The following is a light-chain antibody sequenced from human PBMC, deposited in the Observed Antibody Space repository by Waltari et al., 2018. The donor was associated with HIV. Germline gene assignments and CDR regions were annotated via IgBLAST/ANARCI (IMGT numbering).Light chain of an antibody. CDR1: QSLLHSNGYHN. CDR2: LVS. Sequence: EIVMTQSPLSLPVSPGEPASISCRSSQSLLHSNGYHNLAWYLQKPGQSPQLLIYLVSNRASGVPDRFSGSGSGTDFTLKISRVEAEDVGVYYCMQSLQTPLTFGQGTKVEIK. V-gene: IGKV2-28*01. CDR3: MQSLQTPLT. J-gene: IGKJ1*01.